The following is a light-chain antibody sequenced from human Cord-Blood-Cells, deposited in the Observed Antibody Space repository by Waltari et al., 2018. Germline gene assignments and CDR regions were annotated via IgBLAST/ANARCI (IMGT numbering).Light chain of an antibody. V-gene: IGKV1-33*01. Sequence: DIQMTQSPSSLSASVGDRVTITCQASQEISNYLNWYQQKPGKAPKLLIYDASNLETGVPSRFSGSGSWTDFTFTISSLQPEDIATYYCQQYDNLPLTFGGGTKVEIK. J-gene: IGKJ4*01. CDR3: QQYDNLPLT. CDR1: QEISNY. CDR2: DAS.